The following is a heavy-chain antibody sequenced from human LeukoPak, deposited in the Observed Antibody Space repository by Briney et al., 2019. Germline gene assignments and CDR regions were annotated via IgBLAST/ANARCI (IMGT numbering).Heavy chain of an antibody. CDR1: GFTFSSYS. Sequence: GVSLRLSCAASGFTFSSYSMNWVRQAPGKGLEWVSSISSSSSYIYYADSVKGRFTISRDNAKNSLYLQMNSLRAEDTAVYYCARERGYCSSTSCYREDYWGQGTLVTVSS. CDR2: ISSSSSYI. CDR3: ARERGYCSSTSCYREDY. D-gene: IGHD2-2*01. J-gene: IGHJ4*02. V-gene: IGHV3-21*01.